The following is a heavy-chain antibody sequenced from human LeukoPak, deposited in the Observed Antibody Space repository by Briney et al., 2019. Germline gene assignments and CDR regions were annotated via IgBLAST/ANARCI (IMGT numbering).Heavy chain of an antibody. J-gene: IGHJ4*02. V-gene: IGHV3-30-3*01. CDR2: ISYDGSNK. D-gene: IGHD7-27*01. CDR3: ARDLNWGDSSL. CDR1: GFTFSSYA. Sequence: GGSLRLSCAASGFTFSSYAMHWVRQAPGKGLEWVAVISYDGSNKYYADSVKGRFTISIDNSKNTLYLQMNSLRAEDTAVYYCARDLNWGDSSLWGQGTLVTVSS.